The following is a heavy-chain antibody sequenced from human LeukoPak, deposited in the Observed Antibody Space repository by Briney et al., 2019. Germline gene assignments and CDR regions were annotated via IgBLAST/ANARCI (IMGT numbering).Heavy chain of an antibody. D-gene: IGHD6-13*01. V-gene: IGHV3-30*01. Sequence: PGRSLRLSCAASGFTFSSYAMHWVRQAPGKGLEWVAVISYDGSNKYYADSVKGRFTISRDNSKNTLYLQMNSLRAEDTAVYYCARDIAAGGFDYWGQGTLVTVSS. J-gene: IGHJ4*02. CDR3: ARDIAAGGFDY. CDR2: ISYDGSNK. CDR1: GFTFSSYA.